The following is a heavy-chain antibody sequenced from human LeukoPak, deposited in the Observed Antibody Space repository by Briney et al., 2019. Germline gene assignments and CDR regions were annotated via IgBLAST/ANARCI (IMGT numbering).Heavy chain of an antibody. D-gene: IGHD6-6*01. Sequence: GGSLRLSCAASGFAFRSDRMNSVRQAPGKGLEWVSSISSSSSYIYYADSVKGRFTISRDNAKNSLYLQMNSLRAEDTAVYYCARDPAPRYRSSPSNFEYWGQGTLVTVSS. J-gene: IGHJ4*02. CDR2: ISSSSSYI. CDR1: GFAFRSDR. CDR3: ARDPAPRYRSSPSNFEY. V-gene: IGHV3-21*01.